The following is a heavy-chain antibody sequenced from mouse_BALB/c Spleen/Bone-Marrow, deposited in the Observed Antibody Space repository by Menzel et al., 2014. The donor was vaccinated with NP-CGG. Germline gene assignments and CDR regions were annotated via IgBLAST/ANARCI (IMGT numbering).Heavy chain of an antibody. CDR1: GYTFTSYW. CDR2: INPSNGRT. Sequence: QVHVKQSGAELVKPGASVKLSCKASGYTFTSYWMHWVKQRPGQGLEWIGEINPSNGRTNYNEKFKSKATLTVDKSSSTAYMRLSSLTSEDSAVYCCARDYDYWYFDVWGAGTTVTVSS. J-gene: IGHJ1*01. D-gene: IGHD2-4*01. V-gene: IGHV1S81*02. CDR3: ARDYDYWYFDV.